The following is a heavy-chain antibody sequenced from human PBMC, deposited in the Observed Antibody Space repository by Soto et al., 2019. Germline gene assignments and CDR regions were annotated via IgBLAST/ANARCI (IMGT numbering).Heavy chain of an antibody. D-gene: IGHD4-4*01. Sequence: PAQTPSLTCAISRDSVSSNSGAWNCIRQAPSGGLECLARTYYSSKWYNDYAVSVKSRITINPDTSKNQFFLQLNSVPPEDTAVYYCERGQGYCNYEDGYYYYYGMDVWGQGTTVTVSS. V-gene: IGHV6-1*01. CDR2: TYYSSKWYN. J-gene: IGHJ6*02. CDR1: RDSVSSNSGA. CDR3: ERGQGYCNYEDGYYYYYGMDV.